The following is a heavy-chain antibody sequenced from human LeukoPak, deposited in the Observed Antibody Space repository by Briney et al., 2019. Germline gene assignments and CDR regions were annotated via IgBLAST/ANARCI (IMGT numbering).Heavy chain of an antibody. CDR3: ARGTVWFDP. CDR1: GFTFISYE. CDR2: IGSSGNTI. V-gene: IGHV3-48*03. J-gene: IGHJ5*02. D-gene: IGHD4-17*01. Sequence: GGSLRLSCAASGFTFISYEMNWVRQAPGKGLEWISYIGSSGNTIYYADSVKGRFTISRDNAKNSLYLQMKGLRAEDTAIYYCARGTVWFDPWGQGTLVTVSS.